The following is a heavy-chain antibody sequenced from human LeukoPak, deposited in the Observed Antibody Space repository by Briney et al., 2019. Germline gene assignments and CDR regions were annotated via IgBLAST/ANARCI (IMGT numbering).Heavy chain of an antibody. D-gene: IGHD2-2*01. CDR1: GYTFTSCA. Sequence: ASVKVSCKASGYTFTSCAMNWVRQAPGQGLEWMGWINTNTGNPTYAQGFTGRFVFSLDTSVSTAYLQISSPKAEDTAVYYCARQGPGYCSSTSCYGVDYWGQGTLVTVSS. J-gene: IGHJ4*02. V-gene: IGHV7-4-1*02. CDR3: ARQGPGYCSSTSCYGVDY. CDR2: INTNTGNP.